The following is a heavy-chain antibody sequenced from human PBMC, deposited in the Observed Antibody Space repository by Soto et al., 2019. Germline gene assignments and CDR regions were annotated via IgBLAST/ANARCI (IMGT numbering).Heavy chain of an antibody. V-gene: IGHV3-7*03. CDR3: ARGFSSSPNWFDP. CDR1: GFTFSSSW. J-gene: IGHJ5*02. D-gene: IGHD6-6*01. CDR2: INQDGSQR. Sequence: PGGSLRLSCVASGFTFSSSWMSWVRQAPGKGLEWVANINQDGSQRYYVDSVKGRFTISRDDAMNSLYLQMNSLRAEDTAIYYCARGFSSSPNWFDPWGRGTLVTVSS.